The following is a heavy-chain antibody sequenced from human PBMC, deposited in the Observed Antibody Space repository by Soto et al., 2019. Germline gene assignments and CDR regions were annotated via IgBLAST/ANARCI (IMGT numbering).Heavy chain of an antibody. CDR2: ISAYNGNT. Sequence: ASVKVSCKASGYTFTSYGISWVRQAPGQGLEWMGWISAYNGNTNYAQKLQGRVTMTTDTSTSTAYMELRSLRSDDTAVYYCARDPVIVLVQAPDFDNGGKETRFTVSS. CDR3: ARDPVIVLVQAPDFDN. J-gene: IGHJ4*02. CDR1: GYTFTSYG. D-gene: IGHD2-2*01. V-gene: IGHV1-18*01.